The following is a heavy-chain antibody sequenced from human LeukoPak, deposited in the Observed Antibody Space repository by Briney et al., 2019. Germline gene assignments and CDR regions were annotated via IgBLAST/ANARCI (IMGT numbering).Heavy chain of an antibody. CDR1: GYTFTSYG. Sequence: ASVKVSCKASGYTFTSYGISWVRRAPGQGLEWMGWISAYNGNTNYAQKLQGRVTMTTDTSTSTAYMELRSLRADDTAVYYCAVGVTTSFHFDYWGQGTLVTVSS. J-gene: IGHJ4*02. D-gene: IGHD4-17*01. CDR3: AVGVTTSFHFDY. V-gene: IGHV1-18*01. CDR2: ISAYNGNT.